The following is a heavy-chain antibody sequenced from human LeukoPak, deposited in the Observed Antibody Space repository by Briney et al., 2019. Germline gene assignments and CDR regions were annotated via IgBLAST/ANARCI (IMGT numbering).Heavy chain of an antibody. J-gene: IGHJ4*02. CDR1: GYTFTGSY. CDR2: INPNSGGT. Sequence: GASVKVSCKASGYTFTGSYMHWVRQAPGQGLEWMGWINPNSGGTNYAQKFQGRVTMTRDTSISTAYMELSRLRSDDTAVYYCARDPYDSRGNPLDYWGQGTLVTVSS. CDR3: ARDPYDSRGNPLDY. V-gene: IGHV1-2*02. D-gene: IGHD3-22*01.